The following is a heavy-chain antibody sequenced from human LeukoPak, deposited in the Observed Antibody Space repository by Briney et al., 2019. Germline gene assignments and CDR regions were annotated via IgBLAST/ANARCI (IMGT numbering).Heavy chain of an antibody. CDR1: GYTFNNYG. CDR3: ARDGHYGDHYYYYYYMDV. CDR2: VTSYNGDT. Sequence: ASVTVSCKASGYTFNNYGISWVRQAPGQGLEWMGWVTSYNGDTNYAQKLQGRVTMTTDTSTSTAYMELRSLRSDDTAVYYCARDGHYGDHYYYYYYMDVWGKGTTVTVSS. J-gene: IGHJ6*03. D-gene: IGHD4-17*01. V-gene: IGHV1-18*01.